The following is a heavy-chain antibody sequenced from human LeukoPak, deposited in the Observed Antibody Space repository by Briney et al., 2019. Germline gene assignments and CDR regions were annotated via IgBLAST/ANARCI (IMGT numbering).Heavy chain of an antibody. CDR1: GYTFTSYY. D-gene: IGHD1-7*01. CDR3: ARTGTTGVLGDAFDI. Sequence: ASVKVSCKASGYTFTSYYMHWVRQAPGQGLEWMGIINPSGGSTSYAQKFQGRVTMTRDTSTSTVYMELSSLRSEDTAVYYCARTGTTGVLGDAFDIWGQGTMVTVSS. V-gene: IGHV1-46*01. J-gene: IGHJ3*02. CDR2: INPSGGST.